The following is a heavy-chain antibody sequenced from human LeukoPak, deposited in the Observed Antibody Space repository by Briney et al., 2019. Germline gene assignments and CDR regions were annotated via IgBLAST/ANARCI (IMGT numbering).Heavy chain of an antibody. J-gene: IGHJ4*02. V-gene: IGHV1-2*02. CDR3: AANIIAAAGTSAFDY. D-gene: IGHD6-13*01. Sequence: RASVEVSCKASVYTFTGCYMHWVRQAPGQGLEWMGWINPNSGGTNYAQKFQGRVTMTRDTSISTAYMELSRLRSDDTAVYYCAANIIAAAGTSAFDYWGQGTLVTVSS. CDR2: INPNSGGT. CDR1: VYTFTGCY.